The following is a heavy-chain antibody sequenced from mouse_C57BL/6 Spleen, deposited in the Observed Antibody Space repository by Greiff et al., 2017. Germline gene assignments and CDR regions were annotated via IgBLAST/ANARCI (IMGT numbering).Heavy chain of an antibody. CDR3: ARSNYRRDDYAMDY. J-gene: IGHJ4*01. CDR2: INPNYGTT. Sequence: EVQLQQSGPELVKPGASVKISCKASGYSFTDYNMNWVKQSTGKSLEWIGVINPNYGTTSYNQKFKGKATLTVDQSSSTAYMQLNSLTSEDSAVYDCARSNYRRDDYAMDYWGQGTSVTVSS. V-gene: IGHV1-39*01. CDR1: GYSFTDYN. D-gene: IGHD2-12*01.